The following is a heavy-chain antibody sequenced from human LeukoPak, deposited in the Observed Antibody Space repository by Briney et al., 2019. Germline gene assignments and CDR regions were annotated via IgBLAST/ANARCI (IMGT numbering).Heavy chain of an antibody. CDR2: ISSSSSYI. CDR3: ARDANRGNTNDCPLDY. J-gene: IGHJ4*02. V-gene: IGHV3-21*01. CDR1: GFTFSSYS. D-gene: IGHD2-21*02. Sequence: GGSLRLSCAASGFTFSSYSMNWVRQAPGKGLEWVSSISSSSSYIYYADSVKGRFTISRDNAKNSLYLQMNSLRAEDTAVYYCARDANRGNTNDCPLDYWGQGTLVTVSS.